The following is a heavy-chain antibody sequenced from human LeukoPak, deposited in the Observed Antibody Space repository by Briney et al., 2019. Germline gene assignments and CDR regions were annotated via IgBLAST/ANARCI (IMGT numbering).Heavy chain of an antibody. CDR1: GFSFSNFY. J-gene: IGHJ4*02. V-gene: IGHV3-11*06. Sequence: GGSLRLSCAASGFSFSNFYMSWIRQAPGKGLEWVSYISSSSTYTNSADSVRGRFTISRDNAKNSLYLQMNSLRVEDTAVYYCEIESDSSGYYDYWGQGTLVTVSS. D-gene: IGHD3-22*01. CDR2: ISSSSTYT. CDR3: EIESDSSGYYDY.